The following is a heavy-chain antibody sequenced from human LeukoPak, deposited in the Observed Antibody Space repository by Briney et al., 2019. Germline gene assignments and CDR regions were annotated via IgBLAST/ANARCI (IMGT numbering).Heavy chain of an antibody. CDR3: ARGGYYDFWSGYFTFDY. CDR2: INPNSGGT. Sequence: GASVKVSCKASGYTFTGYYMHWVRQAPGQGLEWMGWINPNSGGTNYAQKFQGRVTMTRDTSISTAYMEVSRLRSDETAVYYCARGGYYDFWSGYFTFDYWGQGTLVTVSS. J-gene: IGHJ4*02. V-gene: IGHV1-2*02. D-gene: IGHD3-3*01. CDR1: GYTFTGYY.